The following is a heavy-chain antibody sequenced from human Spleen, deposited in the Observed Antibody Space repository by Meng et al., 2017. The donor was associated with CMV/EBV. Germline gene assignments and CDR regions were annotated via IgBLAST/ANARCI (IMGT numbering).Heavy chain of an antibody. V-gene: IGHV4-4*07. CDR1: GGSSSRYY. Sequence: LTCTVSGGSSSRYYRSWIRQPAGKGLEWIGRIYTSESTNYNPSLKSRVTMSVDTSKNQFSLKLSSVTAADTAVYCCARGGLEGWYFDLWGRGTLVTVSS. CDR3: ARGGLEGWYFDL. CDR2: IYTSEST. J-gene: IGHJ2*01. D-gene: IGHD5-12*01.